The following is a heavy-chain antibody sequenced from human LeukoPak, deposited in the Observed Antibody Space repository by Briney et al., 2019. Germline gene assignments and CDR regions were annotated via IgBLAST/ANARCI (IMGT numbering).Heavy chain of an antibody. J-gene: IGHJ4*02. Sequence: SETLSLTCTVSGGSISSYYWSWIRQPPGKGLEWIGYIYYSGSTNYNPSLKSRVTISVDTSKNQFSLKLSSVTAADTAVYYCARTHIIAVAFCGFDYWGQGTLVTVSS. CDR1: GGSISSYY. CDR3: ARTHIIAVAFCGFDY. D-gene: IGHD6-19*01. V-gene: IGHV4-59*08. CDR2: IYYSGST.